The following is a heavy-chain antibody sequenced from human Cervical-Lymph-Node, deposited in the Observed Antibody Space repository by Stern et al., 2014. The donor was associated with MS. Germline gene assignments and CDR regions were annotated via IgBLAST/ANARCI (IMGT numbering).Heavy chain of an antibody. CDR3: ARVLRRRVIGAPGAGYYFDY. J-gene: IGHJ4*02. CDR2: IFYRGST. CDR1: GDSINYYY. Sequence: QLQLQESGPGLVQPSETLSLTCTVSGDSINYYYWGWIRQPPGTALEWIGYIFYRGSTTYNPSLKSRVTISVDTSKNQFSLNLSSVTAADTAVYYCARVLRRRVIGAPGAGYYFDYWGQGTLVTVPS. V-gene: IGHV4-59*01. D-gene: IGHD6-13*01.